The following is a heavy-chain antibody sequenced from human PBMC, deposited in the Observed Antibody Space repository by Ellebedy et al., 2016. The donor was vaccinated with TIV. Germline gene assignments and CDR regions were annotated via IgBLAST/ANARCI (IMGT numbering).Heavy chain of an antibody. CDR2: TFYSGST. CDR1: GGSISSCY. CDR3: AKLGHPWNFLFVHY. D-gene: IGHD1-7*01. Sequence: MPSETLSLTCTVSGGSISSCYWSWIRQPPGKGLGSIGSTFYSGSTNCNPSLKSRVILSLETSKNQFSLRMTSVTAADTAVYYCAKLGHPWNFLFVHYWGRGTLVAVSS. V-gene: IGHV4-59*03. J-gene: IGHJ4*02.